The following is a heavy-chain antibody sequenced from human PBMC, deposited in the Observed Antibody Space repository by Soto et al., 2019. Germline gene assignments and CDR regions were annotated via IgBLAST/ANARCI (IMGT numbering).Heavy chain of an antibody. V-gene: IGHV1-69*01. CDR3: ARDGGLTIFGVVNQFDY. CDR1: GGTFSSYA. CDR2: IIPIFGTA. Sequence: QVQLVQSGAEVKKPGSSVKVSCKASGGTFSSYAISWVRQAPGQGLEWMGGIIPIFGTANYAQKFQGRVTITADESTSTAYMELSSLRSEDTAVYYWARDGGLTIFGVVNQFDYWGQGTLVTVSS. D-gene: IGHD3-3*01. J-gene: IGHJ4*02.